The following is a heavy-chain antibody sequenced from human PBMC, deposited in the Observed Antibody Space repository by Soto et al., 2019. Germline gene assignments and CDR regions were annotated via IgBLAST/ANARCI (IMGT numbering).Heavy chain of an antibody. CDR1: GYTFTSYG. V-gene: IGHV1-18*04. CDR2: ISAYNGNT. D-gene: IGHD6-19*01. Sequence: QVQLVQSGAEVKKPGASVTVSCKASGYTFTSYGISWVRQAPGQGIEWMGWISAYNGNTTYAPKLQSRVTMTTDTSTTTASIELRSRGSHDPAVYYCPRRESGGWYSWYDHWGKGTLVPVSS. CDR3: PRRESGGWYSWYDH. J-gene: IGHJ5*02.